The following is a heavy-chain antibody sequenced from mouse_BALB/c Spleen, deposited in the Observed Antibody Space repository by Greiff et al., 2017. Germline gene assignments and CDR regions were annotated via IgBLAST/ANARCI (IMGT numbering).Heavy chain of an antibody. J-gene: IGHJ4*01. Sequence: QVQLQQSGAELAKPGASVKMSCKASVYTFTSYWMHWVKQRPGQGLEWIGYINPSTGYTEYNQKFKDKATLTADKSSSTAYMQLSSLTSEDSAVYYCARIGSSYAMDYWGQGTSVTVSS. CDR3: ARIGSSYAMDY. V-gene: IGHV1-7*01. D-gene: IGHD1-1*01. CDR2: INPSTGYT. CDR1: VYTFTSYW.